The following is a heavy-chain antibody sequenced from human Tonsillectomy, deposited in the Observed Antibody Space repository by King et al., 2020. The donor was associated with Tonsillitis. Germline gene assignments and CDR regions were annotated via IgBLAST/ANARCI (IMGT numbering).Heavy chain of an antibody. CDR2: INPNSGGT. CDR3: ARGNNHRWYSSSY. V-gene: IGHV1-2*02. CDR1: GYTFTGYY. J-gene: IGHJ4*02. D-gene: IGHD6-6*01. Sequence: QLVQSGAEVKKPGASVKVSCRASGYTFTGYYMHWVRQAPGQGLEWMGWINPNSGGTNYAQKFKGRVTMTRDTSISTAYMDLSRLRSDDTAVYYCARGNNHRWYSSSYWGQGSLVTVSS.